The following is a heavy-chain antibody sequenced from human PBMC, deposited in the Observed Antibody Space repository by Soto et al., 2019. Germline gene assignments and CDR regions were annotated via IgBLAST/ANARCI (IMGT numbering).Heavy chain of an antibody. J-gene: IGHJ3*02. CDR2: LNQDGSRE. CDR1: GFTFSTSW. D-gene: IGHD1-26*01. V-gene: IGHV3-7*01. CDR3: ARDPGWGAFDI. Sequence: EVQLVESGGDLVQPGGSLRLSCAASGFTFSTSWMHWVRQAPGKGLECVAILNQDGSRENYVDSVKGRFPISRDNAQNSLSLQMHSLRAEDTAVYYCARDPGWGAFDIWGQGTMVTVSS.